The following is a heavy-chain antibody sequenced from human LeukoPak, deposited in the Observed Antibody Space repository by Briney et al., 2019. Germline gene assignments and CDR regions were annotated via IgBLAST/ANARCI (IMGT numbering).Heavy chain of an antibody. J-gene: IGHJ3*02. CDR1: GFTFNNSW. D-gene: IGHD3-22*01. V-gene: IGHV3-74*01. CDR3: ASPRSGDRGGYHDPCDI. Sequence: PGGSLRLSCAGSGFTFNNSWMHWVRQAPGKGLVWVSRINSDGTRSYADSVKGRFTISRDNAKNTLFLQMNSLRVEDTAVYFCASPRSGDRGGYHDPCDIWGQGTMVTVSS. CDR2: INSDGTR.